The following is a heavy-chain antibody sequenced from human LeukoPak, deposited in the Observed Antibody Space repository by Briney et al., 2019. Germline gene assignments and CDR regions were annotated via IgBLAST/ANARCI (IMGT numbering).Heavy chain of an antibody. CDR1: GGSISSSSYY. CDR3: ATPGRDGYNSPFDY. V-gene: IGHV4-39*01. Sequence: SETLSLTCTVSGGSISSSSYYWGWIRQPQGKGLEWIGSIYYSGSTYYNPSLKSRVTISVDTSKNQFSLKLSSVTAADTAVYYCATPGRDGYNSPFDYWGQGTLVTVSS. J-gene: IGHJ4*02. CDR2: IYYSGST. D-gene: IGHD5-24*01.